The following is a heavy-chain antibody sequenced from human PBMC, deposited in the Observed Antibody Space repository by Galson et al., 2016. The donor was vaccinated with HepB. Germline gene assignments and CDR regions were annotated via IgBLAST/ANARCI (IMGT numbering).Heavy chain of an antibody. Sequence: SETLSLTCIVSGCSVSSSSYFWGWIRQPPGKGLEWIGTIYYSGSTYYSPSLQSRVTISADTSKNQFFLKLSSVTAADTAVYYCATTISSIDIWSSPLAGSGVDYWGRGTLVTVSS. CDR2: IYYSGST. J-gene: IGHJ4*02. CDR1: GCSVSSSSYF. V-gene: IGHV4-39*01. CDR3: ATTISSIDIWSSPLAGSGVDY. D-gene: IGHD3-10*01.